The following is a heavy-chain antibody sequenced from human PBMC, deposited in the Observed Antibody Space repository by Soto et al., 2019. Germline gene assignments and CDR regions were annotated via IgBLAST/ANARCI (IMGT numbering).Heavy chain of an antibody. V-gene: IGHV1-69*01. CDR3: ARDVVRSTAGDA. D-gene: IGHD2-15*01. Sequence: QLQLVQSGTEVKEPGSSVKVSCKASGGTFRTSSFVWVRQGPGPGLEWMGGIIPIFTRTNFARKFQGRVTVSADESTRTTYMELRSLTSEDTATYYCARDVVRSTAGDAWGQGTLVTVSS. J-gene: IGHJ5*02. CDR2: IIPIFTRT. CDR1: GGTFRTSS.